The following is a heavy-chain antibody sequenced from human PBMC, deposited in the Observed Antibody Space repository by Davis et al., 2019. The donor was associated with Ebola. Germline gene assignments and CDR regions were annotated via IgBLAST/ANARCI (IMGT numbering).Heavy chain of an antibody. J-gene: IGHJ6*02. D-gene: IGHD3-16*01. CDR2: IYYSGST. CDR1: GGSISSYY. Sequence: MPSETLSLTCTVSGGSISSYYWSWIRQPPGKGLEWIGYIYYSGSTNYNPSLKSRVTISVDTSKNQFSLKPSSVTAADTAVYYCARLKIGGLYGMDVWGQGTTVTVSS. V-gene: IGHV4-59*01. CDR3: ARLKIGGLYGMDV.